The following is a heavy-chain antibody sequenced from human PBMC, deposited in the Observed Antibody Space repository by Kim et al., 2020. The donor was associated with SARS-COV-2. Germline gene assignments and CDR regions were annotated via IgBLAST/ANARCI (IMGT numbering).Heavy chain of an antibody. CDR3: ARESQKLRGVVCGVVTARSDGMGV. J-gene: IGHJ6*02. V-gene: IGHV3-33*01. CDR2: IWYDGSTK. CDR1: GFTFSSYG. Sequence: GGSLRLSCAASGFTFSSYGMHWVRQAPGKGLEWVAVIWYDGSTKYYADSVKGRFTISRDNTKNTLYLQMNSLRAEDTAVYYCARESQKLRGVVCGVVTARSDGMGVWGQGTTVTVSS. D-gene: IGHD3-3*01.